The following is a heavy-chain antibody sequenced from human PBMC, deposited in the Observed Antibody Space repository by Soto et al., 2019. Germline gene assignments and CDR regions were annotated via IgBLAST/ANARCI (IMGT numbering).Heavy chain of an antibody. CDR3: ARAAAYFYHYYYAMDV. V-gene: IGHV3-30-3*01. Sequence: VGSLRLSCAASRFTFSSYATDWVRQAPGKGLEWVAVISHDGSEKYYGDSVKGRFTISRDNPKNTVYLQMNSLRPEDTAVYYCARAAAYFYHYYYAMDVWGQGTAVTVSS. D-gene: IGHD6-13*01. CDR1: RFTFSSYA. CDR2: ISHDGSEK. J-gene: IGHJ6*02.